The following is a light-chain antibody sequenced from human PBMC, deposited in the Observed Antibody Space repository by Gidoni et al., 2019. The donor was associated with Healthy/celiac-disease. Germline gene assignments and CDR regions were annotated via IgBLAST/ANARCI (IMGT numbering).Light chain of an antibody. Sequence: VMTQSQLSLSVTPGESASISCRSSQSLFHTNGYNYLAWYLQKPGQSPQLLIYLGSHRAPGVPDRFSGSGSGTEFTLTISRVEAEDVGVYFCKQNRRAPLTFXGXTKVE. J-gene: IGKJ4*01. CDR3: KQNRRAPLT. CDR1: QSLFHTNGYNY. V-gene: IGKV2-28*01. CDR2: LGS.